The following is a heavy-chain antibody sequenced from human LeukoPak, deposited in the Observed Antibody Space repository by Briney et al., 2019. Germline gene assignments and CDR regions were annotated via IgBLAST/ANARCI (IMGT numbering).Heavy chain of an antibody. J-gene: IGHJ3*02. Sequence: GGSLRLSCAASGFTFSSYAMHWVRQAPGKGLEYVSAISSNGGSTYYANSVKGRFTISRDNSKNTLYLQMGSLRAEDMAVYYCARGELGTVTDDAFDIWGQGTMVTVSS. CDR2: ISSNGGST. CDR3: ARGELGTVTDDAFDI. D-gene: IGHD4-17*01. V-gene: IGHV3-64*01. CDR1: GFTFSSYA.